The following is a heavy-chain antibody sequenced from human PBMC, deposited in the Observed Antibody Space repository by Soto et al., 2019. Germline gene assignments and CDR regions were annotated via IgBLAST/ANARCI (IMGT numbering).Heavy chain of an antibody. D-gene: IGHD3-3*01. Sequence: SETLSLTWAVYGGSFSGYYWSWIRQPPGKGLEWIGEISHSGSTNYNPSLKSRVTISVDTSKNQFSLKLSSVTAADTAVYYCARGGLYYDFWSGYSRWGRGTLVTVSS. J-gene: IGHJ4*02. CDR3: ARGGLYYDFWSGYSR. CDR2: ISHSGST. V-gene: IGHV4-34*01. CDR1: GGSFSGYY.